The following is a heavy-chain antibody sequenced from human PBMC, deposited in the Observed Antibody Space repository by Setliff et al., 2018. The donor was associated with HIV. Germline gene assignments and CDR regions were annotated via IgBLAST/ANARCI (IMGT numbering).Heavy chain of an antibody. J-gene: IGHJ4*02. V-gene: IGHV3-33*01. Sequence: GGSLRLSCVASGYTFDSYGMHWVRQAPGKGLEWVAVIRYDGNKIYYADSVRGRFTISRDNAKNFLYLQMNSLRAEDTAVYYCARDRAYASFDYWGQGALVTSPQ. CDR3: ARDRAYASFDY. D-gene: IGHD3-16*01. CDR2: IRYDGNKI. CDR1: GYTFDSYG.